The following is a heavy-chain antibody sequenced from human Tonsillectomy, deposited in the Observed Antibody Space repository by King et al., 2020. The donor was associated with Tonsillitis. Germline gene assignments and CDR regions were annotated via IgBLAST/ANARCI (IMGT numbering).Heavy chain of an antibody. V-gene: IGHV1-18*01. D-gene: IGHD3-22*01. CDR2: ISAYNGDT. CDR3: ASDSRRHYYDNSCYYTFEY. Sequence: VRQAPLQGLEWIGWISAYNGDTNYAQKLQDRVTMTTDTSTSTAYIGVRSMRSDDTAVYYSASDSRRHYYDNSCYYTFEYWGQGTLVTVSS. J-gene: IGHJ4*02.